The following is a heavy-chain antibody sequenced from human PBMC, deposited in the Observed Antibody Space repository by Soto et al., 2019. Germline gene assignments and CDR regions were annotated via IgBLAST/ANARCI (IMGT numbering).Heavy chain of an antibody. CDR1: GGSISTVDYW. V-gene: IGHV4-30-4*01. CDR2: IYDGGRT. CDR3: ARGPSGDKVDS. Sequence: QVQLQESGPGLVKPSQTLSLTCTVSGGSISTVDYWWSWIRQSPDMGLEWIGHIYDGGRTYNNPSLESXXTXSXXTSKSQLSLTLRSVSAADTAVYYCARGPSGDKVDSWGQGTLVTVSS. J-gene: IGHJ4*02. D-gene: IGHD7-27*01.